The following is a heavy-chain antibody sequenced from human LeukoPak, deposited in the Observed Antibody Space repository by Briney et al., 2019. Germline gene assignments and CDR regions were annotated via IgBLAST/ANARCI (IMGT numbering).Heavy chain of an antibody. D-gene: IGHD6-13*01. J-gene: IGHJ4*02. V-gene: IGHV4-34*01. CDR2: INHSGST. CDR1: GGSFSGYY. CDR3: ARGSSSKYSSSWYRSGPYFDY. Sequence: SETLSLTCAVYGGSFSGYYWSWIRQPPGKGLEWIGEINHSGSTNYNPSLKSRVTISVDTSKNQFSLKLSSVTAADTAVYYCARGSSSKYSSSWYRSGPYFDYWGQGTLVTVSS.